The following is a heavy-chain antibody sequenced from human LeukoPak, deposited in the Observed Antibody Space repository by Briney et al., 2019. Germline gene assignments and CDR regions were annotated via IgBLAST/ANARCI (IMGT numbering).Heavy chain of an antibody. CDR2: NNHRGST. D-gene: IGHD2-8*01. J-gene: IGHJ5*02. CDR3: ARGLRRYCTNGVCYLVWFDP. CDR1: GGVFSGFY. V-gene: IGHV4-34*01. Sequence: SETLSLTPAGYGGVFSGFYWGRIPQAPRKGAEWIGENNHRGSTNYNPSLKSRVTISVDTSKNQFSLKLSSVTAADTAVYYCARGLRRYCTNGVCYLVWFDPWGQGTLVTVSS.